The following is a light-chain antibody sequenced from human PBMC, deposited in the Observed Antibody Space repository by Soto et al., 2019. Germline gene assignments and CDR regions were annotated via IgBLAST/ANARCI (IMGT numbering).Light chain of an antibody. CDR3: HQYGSSAWT. V-gene: IGKV3-20*01. CDR1: QSVSSNY. J-gene: IGKJ1*01. CDR2: GAS. Sequence: SVVTQSRGTLALSPGERATLSCRASQSVSSNYLAWYQQKPGQAPRLLIYGASTRATGIPDRFSGSGSGTDFTLTISRLEPEDFAVYYCHQYGSSAWTFGQGTKVDIK.